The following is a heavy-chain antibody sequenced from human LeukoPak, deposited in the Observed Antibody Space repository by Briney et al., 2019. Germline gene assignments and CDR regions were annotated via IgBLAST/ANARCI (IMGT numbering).Heavy chain of an antibody. CDR2: IKSKTDGGTT. J-gene: IGHJ4*02. Sequence: GGSLRLSCAASGFTFSNAWMSWVRQARGKGLEWVGRIKSKTDGGTTDYAAPVKGRFTISRDDSKNTLYLQMNSLKTEDTAVYYCTTVQLSGLRFLEWLFQWGQGTLVTVSS. CDR3: TTVQLSGLRFLEWLFQ. CDR1: GFTFSNAW. V-gene: IGHV3-15*01. D-gene: IGHD3-3*01.